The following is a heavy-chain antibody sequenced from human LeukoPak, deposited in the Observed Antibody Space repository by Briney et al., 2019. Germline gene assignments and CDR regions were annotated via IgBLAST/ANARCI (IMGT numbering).Heavy chain of an antibody. CDR2: ISWNSGNI. Sequence: GWSLRLSCAASGFIFDDYAMHWVRQAPGKGLEGVAGISWNSGNIGYADSVKGSFTISRDNAKPSLYLQMNSLRAEDTALYYCAKDIAAAGNIAAFDIWGQGTMVTVSS. J-gene: IGHJ3*02. CDR1: GFIFDDYA. D-gene: IGHD6-13*01. V-gene: IGHV3-9*01. CDR3: AKDIAAAGNIAAFDI.